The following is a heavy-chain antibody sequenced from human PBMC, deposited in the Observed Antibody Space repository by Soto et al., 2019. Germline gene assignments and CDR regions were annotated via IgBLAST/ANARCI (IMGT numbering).Heavy chain of an antibody. D-gene: IGHD2-2*01. J-gene: IGHJ4*02. Sequence: GASVKVSCKASGYTFTGYYMHWVRQAPGQGLEWMGWINPNSGGTNYAQKFQGRVTMTRDTSISTAYMELSRLRSDDTAVYYCARDQIVPAANFDYWGQGTLVTVSS. CDR2: INPNSGGT. CDR1: GYTFTGYY. V-gene: IGHV1-2*02. CDR3: ARDQIVPAANFDY.